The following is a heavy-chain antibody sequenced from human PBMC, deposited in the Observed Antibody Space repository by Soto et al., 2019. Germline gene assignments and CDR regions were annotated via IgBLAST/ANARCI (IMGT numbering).Heavy chain of an antibody. Sequence: GGPLRLSCSGSGFSFKDSSMHWVRQLPGKAIEYVAVINTNGRLTYYADSVKGRFTISRDNSKNTVHLQMSSLRVEDTAVYYCLRDIFGVVIFDSWGQGTPVT. CDR3: LRDIFGVVIFDS. V-gene: IGHV3-64D*06. CDR1: GFSFKDSS. CDR2: INTNGRLT. J-gene: IGHJ4*02. D-gene: IGHD3-3*01.